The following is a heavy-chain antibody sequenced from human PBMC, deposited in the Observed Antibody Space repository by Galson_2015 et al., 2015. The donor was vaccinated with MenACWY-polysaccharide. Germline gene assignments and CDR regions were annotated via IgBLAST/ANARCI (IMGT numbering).Heavy chain of an antibody. D-gene: IGHD6-25*01. CDR2: IAPDGSEM. Sequence: SLRLSCAASGFSFGTSWMTWFRRAPGKGLEWVANIAPDGSEMFYVHSVKGRFTISRDNTRNSLYLQMHSLRADDTAEYYCAKREARNSGPFDLWGQGALVTVSS. CDR1: GFSFGTSW. J-gene: IGHJ4*02. V-gene: IGHV3-7*01. CDR3: AKREARNSGPFDL.